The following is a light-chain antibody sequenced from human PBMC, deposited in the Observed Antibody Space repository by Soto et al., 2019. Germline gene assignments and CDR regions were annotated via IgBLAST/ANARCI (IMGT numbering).Light chain of an antibody. CDR1: QSLTSSY. CDR3: QQRSNWPPIT. Sequence: EIVVTQSPATLSVSPGERVTLSCRASQSLTSSYLAWYQQKPGQAPRLLIYGASSRATGIPDRFSGSGSGTDFTLTISSLEPEDFAVYYCQQRSNWPPITFGQGTRLEIK. V-gene: IGKV3D-20*02. CDR2: GAS. J-gene: IGKJ5*01.